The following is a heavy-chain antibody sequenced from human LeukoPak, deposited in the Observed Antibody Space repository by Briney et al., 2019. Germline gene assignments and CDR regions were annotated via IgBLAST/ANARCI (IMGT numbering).Heavy chain of an antibody. J-gene: IGHJ5*02. Sequence: GGTLRLSCAASGFTFSTYGMGWVRQAPGKGLEWVSALSGSGGTTYYADSVKGRFTISRDNSRNTLSLQMNSLRADDTAVYYCAKDRTGTTGADWFDPWGQGTLVTVSS. CDR1: GFTFSTYG. CDR3: AKDRTGTTGADWFDP. D-gene: IGHD1-1*01. V-gene: IGHV3-23*01. CDR2: LSGSGGTT.